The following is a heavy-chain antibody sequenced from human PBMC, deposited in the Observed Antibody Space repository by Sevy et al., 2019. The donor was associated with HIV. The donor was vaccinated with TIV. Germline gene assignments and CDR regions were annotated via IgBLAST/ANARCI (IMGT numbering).Heavy chain of an antibody. CDR2: ISGSGGST. D-gene: IGHD6-6*01. CDR1: GFTFSSYA. CDR3: AKDAPHSGWSLPVDYFDY. J-gene: IGHJ4*02. V-gene: IGHV3-23*01. Sequence: GGSLRLSCAASGFTFSSYAMSWVRQAPGKGLEWVSAISGSGGSTYYADSVKGRFTISRDNSKNTLYLQMNSLRAEDTAVYYCAKDAPHSGWSLPVDYFDYWGQGTLVTVSS.